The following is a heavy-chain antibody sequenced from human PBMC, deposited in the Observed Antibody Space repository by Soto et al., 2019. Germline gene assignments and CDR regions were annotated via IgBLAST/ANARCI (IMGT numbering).Heavy chain of an antibody. CDR1: GGSISSSSYY. D-gene: IGHD3-22*01. CDR2: IYYSGST. J-gene: IGHJ4*02. V-gene: IGHV4-39*01. Sequence: QLQLQESGPGLVKPSETLSLTCTVSGGSISSSSYYWGWIRQPPGKGLEWIGSIYYSGSTYYNPSLKSRVTVSVETSKHQFSLKLSSVAAADTAVYYCARRPGSYYYDSSGYAFDYWGQGTLVTVSS. CDR3: ARRPGSYYYDSSGYAFDY.